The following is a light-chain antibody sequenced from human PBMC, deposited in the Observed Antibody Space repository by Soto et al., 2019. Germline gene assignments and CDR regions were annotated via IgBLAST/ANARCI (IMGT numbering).Light chain of an antibody. CDR2: EVS. CDR1: RGNIGNYKF. J-gene: IGLJ2*01. V-gene: IGLV2-23*02. CDR3: CSYAGISTLV. Sequence: QSALTQPASVSGSPGQSITISCTGARGNIGNYKFVSWYQQHPGQAPKLILYEVSKRPSEISIRFSGSKSDNTASLTISWLQAEDEAVYYCCSYAGISTLVFGGGTKLTVL.